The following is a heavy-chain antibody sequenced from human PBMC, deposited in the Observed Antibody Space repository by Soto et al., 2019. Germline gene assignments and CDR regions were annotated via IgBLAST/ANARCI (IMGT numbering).Heavy chain of an antibody. D-gene: IGHD6-13*01. Sequence: SETLSLTCAVSGASMTTGGFSWTWVRQPPGGGLEWIGHVYHRASTQYNPSLKGRVSISVDTSRSLFSLRLTSLTAADTAVYFCNRRSAAPLSLLYFDTWGQGTPVTVYS. CDR2: VYHRAST. CDR1: GASMTTGGFS. J-gene: IGHJ4*02. CDR3: NRRSAAPLSLLYFDT. V-gene: IGHV4-30-2*01.